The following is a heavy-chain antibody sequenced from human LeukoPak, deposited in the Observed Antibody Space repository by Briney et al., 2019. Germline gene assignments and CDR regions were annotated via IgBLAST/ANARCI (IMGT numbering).Heavy chain of an antibody. J-gene: IGHJ4*02. CDR2: INTDGSST. Sequence: GGSLRLSCAASGFTFSSYWMHWVRQAPGKGLVWVSRINTDGSSTSYADSVKGRFTISRDNAKNTLYLQMNSLRAEDTAVYYCARGRETISPDYWGQGTLVTVSS. D-gene: IGHD3-3*01. CDR3: ARGRETISPDY. V-gene: IGHV3-74*01. CDR1: GFTFSSYW.